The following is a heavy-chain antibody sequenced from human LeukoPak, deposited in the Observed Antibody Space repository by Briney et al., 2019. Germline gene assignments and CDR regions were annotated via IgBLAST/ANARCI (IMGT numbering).Heavy chain of an antibody. Sequence: GGSLRLSCAASGFTFNTYSMNWVRQAPGKGLEWVSSISSSSSYIYYADSVKGRFTISRDNAKNSLYLQTNSLRAEDTAVYYCARDIVQSALPDAFDIWGQGTMVTVSS. D-gene: IGHD2-2*02. CDR1: GFTFNTYS. CDR3: ARDIVQSALPDAFDI. CDR2: ISSSSSYI. J-gene: IGHJ3*02. V-gene: IGHV3-21*01.